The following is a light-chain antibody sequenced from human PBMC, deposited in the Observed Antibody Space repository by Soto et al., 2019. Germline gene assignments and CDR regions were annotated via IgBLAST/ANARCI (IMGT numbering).Light chain of an antibody. CDR3: SSYTTSITLLYV. V-gene: IGLV2-14*01. CDR1: SSDVGGYNS. CDR2: EVS. Sequence: QSALTQPASVSGSPGQSITISCTGTSSDVGGYNSVSWYQQHPGKAPKLMIYEVSNRPSGVSNRFSGSKSGNTASLTISGLQAEDEADYYCSSYTTSITLLYVFGTGTKLTV. J-gene: IGLJ1*01.